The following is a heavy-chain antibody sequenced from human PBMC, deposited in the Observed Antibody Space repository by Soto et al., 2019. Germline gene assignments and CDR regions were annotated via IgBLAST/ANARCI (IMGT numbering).Heavy chain of an antibody. V-gene: IGHV4-4*02. CDR2: IYHSGST. J-gene: IGHJ4*02. D-gene: IGHD2-2*01. CDR3: ASDTRDPYAY. Sequence: QVQLQESGPGLVKPSGTLSLTCAVSGGSISSSNWWSWVRQPPGKGLEWIGEIYHSGSTNYNPSLMSRVTISVDKSKNQFSLNVSSVTAAVTAVDYCASDTRDPYAYWGQGTLVTVSS. CDR1: GGSISSSNW.